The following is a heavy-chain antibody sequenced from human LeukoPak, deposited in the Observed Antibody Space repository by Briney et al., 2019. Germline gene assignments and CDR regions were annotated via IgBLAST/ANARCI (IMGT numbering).Heavy chain of an antibody. CDR3: ARDCTNGVCYS. V-gene: IGHV3-21*01. Sequence: GGSLRLSCAASGFTFSSYSMNWVRQAPGKGLEWVSSISSSSSYIYYADSVRGRFTISRDNAKNSLYLQMNSLRAEDTAVYYCARDCTNGVCYSWGQGTLVTVSS. CDR2: ISSSSSYI. CDR1: GFTFSSYS. J-gene: IGHJ4*02. D-gene: IGHD2-8*01.